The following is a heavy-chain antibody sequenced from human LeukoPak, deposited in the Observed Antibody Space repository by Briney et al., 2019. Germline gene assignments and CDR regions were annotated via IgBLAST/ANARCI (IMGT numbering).Heavy chain of an antibody. V-gene: IGHV4-61*02. D-gene: IGHD6-6*01. CDR2: MYTSGSA. Sequence: PSETLSLTCSVSGGSINSGDYYWNWIRQPAGKGLEWIGRMYTSGSAKYNPSLKSRVTISVATSRNQFSLQLSSVTAADTAVYYCARGRGFASSSYYFDYWGQGSLVTVSS. CDR3: ARGRGFASSSYYFDY. CDR1: GGSINSGDYY. J-gene: IGHJ4*02.